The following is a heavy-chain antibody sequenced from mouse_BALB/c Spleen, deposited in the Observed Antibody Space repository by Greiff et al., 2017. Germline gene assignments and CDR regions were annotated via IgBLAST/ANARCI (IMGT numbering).Heavy chain of an antibody. V-gene: IGHV2-9*02. CDR3: ARERDGYYDAMDY. Sequence: VQLKESGPGLVAPSQSLSITCTVSGFSLTSYGVHWVRQPPGKGLEWLGVIWAGGSTNYNSALMSRLSISKDNSKSQVFLKMNSLQTDDTAMYYCARERDGYYDAMDYWGQGTSVTVSS. D-gene: IGHD2-3*01. CDR2: IWAGGST. J-gene: IGHJ4*01. CDR1: GFSLTSYG.